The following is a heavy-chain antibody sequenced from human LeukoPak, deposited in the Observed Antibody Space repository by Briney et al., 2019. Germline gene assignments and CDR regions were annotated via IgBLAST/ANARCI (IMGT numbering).Heavy chain of an antibody. J-gene: IGHJ6*03. CDR3: ARGPPLGVVQYYYGSGSPNYYYMDV. CDR1: GGSISSHY. D-gene: IGHD3-10*01. Sequence: SETLSLTCTVSGGSISSHYWSWIRQPPGKGLEWIGYIYYCGSTNYNPSLKSRVTISVDTSKNQFSLKLSSVTAADTAVYYCARGPPLGVVQYYYGSGSPNYYYMDVWGKGTTVTVSS. V-gene: IGHV4-59*11. CDR2: IYYCGST.